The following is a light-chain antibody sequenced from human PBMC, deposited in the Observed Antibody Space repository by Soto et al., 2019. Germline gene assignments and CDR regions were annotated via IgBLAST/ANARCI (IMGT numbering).Light chain of an antibody. Sequence: EIVLTQSPGALSLSPGERATLSCRASQSVSSSYLAWYQHKPGQAPRLLIYDASSRATGIPDRFSGSGSGTDFTLTISRLEPEDFAVYYCQRYGGFGQGTKVDIK. V-gene: IGKV3-20*01. J-gene: IGKJ1*01. CDR1: QSVSSSY. CDR2: DAS. CDR3: QRYGG.